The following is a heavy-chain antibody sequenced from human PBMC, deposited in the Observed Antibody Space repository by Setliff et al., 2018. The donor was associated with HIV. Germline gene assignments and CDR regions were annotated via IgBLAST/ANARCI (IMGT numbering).Heavy chain of an antibody. D-gene: IGHD2-21*01. CDR3: ARDRVFRTTRAFDY. J-gene: IGHJ4*02. CDR2: ISVGNLNT. V-gene: IGHV1-18*01. CDR1: GYILGSNE. Sequence: ASVKVSCKASGYILGSNEISWVRQAPGQGLEWMGWISVGNLNTNYAEKFQGRVTMTVDTSTNTAYMEVRSLTSEDTATYYCARDRVFRTTRAFDYWGQGTLVTSPQ.